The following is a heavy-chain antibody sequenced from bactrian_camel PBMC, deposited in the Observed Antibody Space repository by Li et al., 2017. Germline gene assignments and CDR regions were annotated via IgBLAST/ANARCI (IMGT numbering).Heavy chain of an antibody. CDR3: VRDGEYSGLSAHH. Sequence: VQLVESGGGSVQAGGSLRLSCTASGFVRDDTDLGWYRQAPGNECELVSRANRDGSTYYADSVKGRFSISRDNAKNTVYLQMHSLKPADTAVYYCVRDGEYSGLSAHHWGQGTQVTVS. V-gene: IGHV3S60*01. CDR2: ANRDGST. CDR1: GFVRDDTD. J-gene: IGHJ4*01. D-gene: IGHD1*01.